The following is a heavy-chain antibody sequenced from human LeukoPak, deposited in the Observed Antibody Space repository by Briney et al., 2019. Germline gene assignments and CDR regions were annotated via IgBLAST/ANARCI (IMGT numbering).Heavy chain of an antibody. V-gene: IGHV1-69*13. Sequence: SVKVSCKASGGTFSSYAISWVRQAPGQGLEWMGGIIPIFGTANYAQKFQGRVTITADESTSTAYMELSSLRSEDTAVYYCAKVASTTRRHDAFDIWGQGTLVTVSS. CDR2: IIPIFGTA. J-gene: IGHJ3*02. CDR1: GGTFSSYA. CDR3: AKVASTTRRHDAFDI. D-gene: IGHD1-1*01.